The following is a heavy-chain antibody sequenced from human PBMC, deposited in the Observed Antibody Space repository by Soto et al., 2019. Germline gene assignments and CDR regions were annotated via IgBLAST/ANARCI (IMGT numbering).Heavy chain of an antibody. CDR2: IRSKAYGGTT. D-gene: IGHD1-26*01. CDR3: NRRIVGATLAIDY. V-gene: IGHV3-49*03. Sequence: PGGSLRLSCTASGFTFGDYAMSWFRQAPGKGLEWVGFIRSKAYGGTTEYAASVKGRFTISRDDSKSIAYLQMNSLKTEDTAVYYCNRRIVGATLAIDYWGQGTLVTVSS. J-gene: IGHJ4*02. CDR1: GFTFGDYA.